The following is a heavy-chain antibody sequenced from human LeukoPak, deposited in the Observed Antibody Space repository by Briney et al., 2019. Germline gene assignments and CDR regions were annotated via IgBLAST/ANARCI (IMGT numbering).Heavy chain of an antibody. D-gene: IGHD5-12*01. V-gene: IGHV3-23*01. Sequence: GGSLRLSCAASGFTFSRYAMSWVRQAPGKGLEWVSSLSGSGGSTYYADSVKGRFTISRDNSKNTLYLQMNSLRAEDTAVYYCARGPSGYHNTGGQGTLVTVSS. CDR2: LSGSGGST. J-gene: IGHJ4*02. CDR3: ARGPSGYHNT. CDR1: GFTFSRYA.